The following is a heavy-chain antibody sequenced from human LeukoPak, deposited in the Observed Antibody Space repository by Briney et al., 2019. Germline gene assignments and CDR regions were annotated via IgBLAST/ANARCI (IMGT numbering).Heavy chain of an antibody. Sequence: GGSLRLSCAASGFTLSRYCMHWVRHAPGKGLEWVSAISGSGGSTYYADSVKGRFTISRDNSKNTLYLQMNSLRAEDTAVYYCAKDRVAATDYWGQGTLVTVSS. J-gene: IGHJ4*02. CDR1: GFTLSRYC. CDR2: ISGSGGST. D-gene: IGHD2-15*01. V-gene: IGHV3-23*01. CDR3: AKDRVAATDY.